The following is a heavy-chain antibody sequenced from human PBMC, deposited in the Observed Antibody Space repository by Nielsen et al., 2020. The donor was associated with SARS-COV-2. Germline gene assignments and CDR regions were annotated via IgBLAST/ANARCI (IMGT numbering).Heavy chain of an antibody. J-gene: IGHJ6*03. CDR2: INHSGST. V-gene: IGHV4-34*01. CDR3: ARRAEGLELWRRYFYYMDV. Sequence: SETLSLTCSVYGGSFSGYHWSWIRQSPGKGLEWIGEINHSGSTNYNPSLKSRVTISIDTSKKQFSLNLSSVTAADMAVHYCARRAEGLELWRRYFYYMDVWGKGTTVTVSS. D-gene: IGHD5-18*01. CDR1: GGSFSGYH.